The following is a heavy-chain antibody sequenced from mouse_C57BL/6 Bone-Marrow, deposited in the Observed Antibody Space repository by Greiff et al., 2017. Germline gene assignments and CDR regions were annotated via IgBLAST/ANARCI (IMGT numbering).Heavy chain of an antibody. CDR2: INPSSGYT. CDR3: AQRGYVDY. Sequence: VQLQQSGAELARPGASVKMSCKASGYTFTSYTMHWVKQRPGQGLEWIGYINPSSGYTKYKQKFKDKATLTADKSSSTAYMQLSSLASEDSAVYYCAQRGYVDYWGQGTTLTVSS. CDR1: GYTFTSYT. J-gene: IGHJ2*01. V-gene: IGHV1-4*01.